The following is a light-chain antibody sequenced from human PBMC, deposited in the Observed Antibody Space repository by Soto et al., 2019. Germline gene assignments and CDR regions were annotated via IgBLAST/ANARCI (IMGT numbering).Light chain of an antibody. Sequence: AIQVTQSPSSLSASVGDRVTITCRASQGIRNDLGWYQQKSGKAPKLLIYAASTLQTGVPSRFSGSGSGTDFSLTISSLQPEDFATYYCLQDYTYPWTFGQGTKVEIK. CDR2: AAS. J-gene: IGKJ1*01. V-gene: IGKV1-6*01. CDR3: LQDYTYPWT. CDR1: QGIRND.